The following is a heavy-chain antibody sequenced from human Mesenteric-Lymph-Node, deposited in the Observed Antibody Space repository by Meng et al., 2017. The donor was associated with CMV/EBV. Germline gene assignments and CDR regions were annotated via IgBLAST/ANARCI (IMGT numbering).Heavy chain of an antibody. CDR3: GRDPGLPNGIHV. V-gene: IGHV3-53*01. CDR1: GFTFSDYY. D-gene: IGHD1-1*01. Sequence: GESLKISCAASGFTFSDYYMTWIRQAPGKGLEWVSVIYGGGGTDYGDSVKGRFTISRDSSQNTVYLQMNGLRAEDTAVYYCGRDPGLPNGIHVWDQGTTVTVSS. CDR2: IYGGGGT. J-gene: IGHJ6*02.